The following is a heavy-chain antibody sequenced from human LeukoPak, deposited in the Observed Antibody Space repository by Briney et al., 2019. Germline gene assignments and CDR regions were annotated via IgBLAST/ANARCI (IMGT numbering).Heavy chain of an antibody. J-gene: IGHJ6*03. CDR1: GGSFSGYY. CDR2: INHSGST. V-gene: IGHV4-34*01. D-gene: IGHD2-8*02. Sequence: SETLSLTCAVYGGSFSGYYWSWLRQPPGKGLEWIGEINHSGSTNYNPSLKSRVTISVDTSKNQFSLKLSSVTAADTAVYYCARVGTGGYYYYYMDVWGTGTTVTVS. CDR3: ARVGTGGYYYYYMDV.